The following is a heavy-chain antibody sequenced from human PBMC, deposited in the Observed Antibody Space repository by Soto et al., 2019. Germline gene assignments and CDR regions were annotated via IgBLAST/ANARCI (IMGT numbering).Heavy chain of an antibody. D-gene: IGHD3-9*01. J-gene: IGHJ4*02. CDR1: GGSISSSSYY. CDR2: IYYSGST. V-gene: IGHV4-39*01. CDR3: ARQDPPEIRYFDWPAMGTLDY. Sequence: SETLSLTCTVSGGSISSSSYYWGWIRQPPGKGLEWIGSIYYSGSTYYNPSLKSRVTISVDTSKNQFSLKLSSVTAADTAVYYCARQDPPEIRYFDWPAMGTLDYWGQGTLVTVSS.